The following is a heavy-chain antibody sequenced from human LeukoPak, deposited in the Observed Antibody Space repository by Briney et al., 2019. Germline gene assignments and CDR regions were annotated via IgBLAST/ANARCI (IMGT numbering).Heavy chain of an antibody. J-gene: IGHJ4*02. CDR2: ISAYNGNT. Sequence: ASVKVSCKASGYTFTSYGISWVRQAPGQGLEWMGWISAYNGNTNYAQKLQGRVTMTTDTSTSTAYTELRSLRSDDTAVYYCARDCGNYYDSSGYYYWGQGTLVTVSS. V-gene: IGHV1-18*01. CDR1: GYTFTSYG. D-gene: IGHD3-22*01. CDR3: ARDCGNYYDSSGYYY.